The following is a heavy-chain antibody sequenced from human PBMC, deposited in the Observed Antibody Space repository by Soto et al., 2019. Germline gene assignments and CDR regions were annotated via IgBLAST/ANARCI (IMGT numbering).Heavy chain of an antibody. J-gene: IGHJ6*02. Sequence: SETLSLTCTVSGGSISSGDYYWSWIRQPPGKGLEWIGYIYYSGSTYYNPSLKSRVTISVDTSKNQFSLKLSSVTAADTAVYYCARDYNGDYGPGYYYGMDVWGQGTTVTVSS. V-gene: IGHV4-30-4*01. CDR2: IYYSGST. D-gene: IGHD4-17*01. CDR1: GGSISSGDYY. CDR3: ARDYNGDYGPGYYYGMDV.